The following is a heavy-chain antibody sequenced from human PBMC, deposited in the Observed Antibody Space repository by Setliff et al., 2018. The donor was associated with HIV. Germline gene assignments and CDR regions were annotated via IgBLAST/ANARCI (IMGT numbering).Heavy chain of an antibody. V-gene: IGHV4-59*11. Sequence: SETLSLTCTVSGDSISGHFWSWFRQPPGKGLEWIGNIYYTGSTNYNPSLKSRVTISLDTSMNQFSLSLTSVTAADTAVYYCARDKRASFDGLDVWGQGTTVTVSS. CDR1: GDSISGHF. J-gene: IGHJ6*02. CDR2: IYYTGST. CDR3: ARDKRASFDGLDV.